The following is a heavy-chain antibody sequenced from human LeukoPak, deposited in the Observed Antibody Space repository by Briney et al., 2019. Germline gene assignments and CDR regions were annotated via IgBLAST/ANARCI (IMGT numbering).Heavy chain of an antibody. CDR2: IYYSGST. J-gene: IGHJ4*02. D-gene: IGHD4-17*01. V-gene: IGHV4-59*01. CDR1: GGSISSYY. Sequence: SETLYLTCTVSGGSISSYYWSWIRQPPGKGLEWIGYIYYSGSTNYNPSLKSRVTISVNTSKNQFSLKLSSVTAADTAVYYCARTLYGDYLYYFDYWGQGTLVTVSS. CDR3: ARTLYGDYLYYFDY.